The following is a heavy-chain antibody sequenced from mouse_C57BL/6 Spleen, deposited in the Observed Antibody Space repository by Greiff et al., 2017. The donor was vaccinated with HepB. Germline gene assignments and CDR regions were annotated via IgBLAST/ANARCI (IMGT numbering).Heavy chain of an antibody. CDR2: ISSGSSTI. CDR1: GFTFSDYG. V-gene: IGHV5-17*01. D-gene: IGHD2-4*01. J-gene: IGHJ2*01. Sequence: EVKVVESGGGLVKPGGSLKLSCAASGFTFSDYGMHWVRQAPEKGLEWVAYISSGSSTIYYADTVKGRFTISRDNAKNTLFLQITSLRSEDTAMYYCARQGLRVSYYFDYWGQGTTLTVSS. CDR3: ARQGLRVSYYFDY.